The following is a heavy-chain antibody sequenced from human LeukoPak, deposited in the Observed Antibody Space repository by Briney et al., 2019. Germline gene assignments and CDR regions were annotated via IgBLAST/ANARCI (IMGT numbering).Heavy chain of an antibody. CDR2: INHSGST. J-gene: IGHJ6*02. CDR1: GGSFSGYY. D-gene: IGHD6-13*01. V-gene: IGHV4-34*01. CDR3: ARVLAAAGTYYYYYGMDV. Sequence: SETLSLTCAVYGGSFSGYYWSWIRQPPGKGLEWIGEINHSGSTNYNPSLKSRVTISVDTSKNQFFLKLSSVTAADTAVYYCARVLAAAGTYYYYYGMDVWGQGTTVTVSS.